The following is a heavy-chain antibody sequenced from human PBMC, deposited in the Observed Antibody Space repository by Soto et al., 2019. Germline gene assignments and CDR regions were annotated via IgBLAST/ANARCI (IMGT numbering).Heavy chain of an antibody. CDR3: ARGDSTDCSNGVCSFFYNHDMDV. D-gene: IGHD2-8*01. CDR1: GYSFTDYH. V-gene: IGHV1-2*04. CDR2: INPKSGGT. Sequence: ASVKVSCKASGYSFTDYHIHWVRQAPGQGLEWLGRINPKSGGTSTAQKFQGWVTMTTDTSISTASMELTRLASDDTAIYYCARGDSTDCSNGVCSFFYNHDMDVWGQGTTVTVSS. J-gene: IGHJ6*02.